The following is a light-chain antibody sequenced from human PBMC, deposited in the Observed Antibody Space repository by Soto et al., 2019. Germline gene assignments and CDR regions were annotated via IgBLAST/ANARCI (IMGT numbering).Light chain of an antibody. J-gene: IGKJ3*01. CDR3: QQANSFPFT. CDR1: HDIRND. CDR2: AAS. V-gene: IGKV1-12*01. Sequence: NELTQSPSSLSASVGDRVTITCQASHDIRNDLNWYQQKSGKAPKLLIYAASTLQSGVPSRFSGSGSGTDFILTISSLQPEDFATYYCQQANSFPFTFGPGTKVDIK.